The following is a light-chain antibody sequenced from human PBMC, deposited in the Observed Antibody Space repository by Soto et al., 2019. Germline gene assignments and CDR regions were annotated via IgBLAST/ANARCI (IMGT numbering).Light chain of an antibody. Sequence: DIQMTRTPPSLSASVGDRVTITCRASQDISKYLAWYQLKPGKVHKLLIYAASTLHSGVPSRFSGRGSGTDFTLTISALQPEDVATYSCQRYDSAPFFTFGPGTRVDVK. V-gene: IGKV1-27*01. J-gene: IGKJ3*01. CDR1: QDISKY. CDR2: AAS. CDR3: QRYDSAPFFT.